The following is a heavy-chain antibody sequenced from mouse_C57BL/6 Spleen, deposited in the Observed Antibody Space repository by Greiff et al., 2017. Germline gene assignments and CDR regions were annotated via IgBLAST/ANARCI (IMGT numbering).Heavy chain of an antibody. V-gene: IGHV5-6*02. Sequence: DVKLVESGGDLVKPGGSLKLSCAASGFTFSSYGMSWVRQTPDKMLEWVATISSGGSYTYYPDSVKGRFTISRDNAKNTLYLQMSSLKSEDTAMYYCARQDDGYSYAMDYWGQGTSVTVSS. D-gene: IGHD2-3*01. CDR3: ARQDDGYSYAMDY. CDR1: GFTFSSYG. J-gene: IGHJ4*01. CDR2: ISSGGSYT.